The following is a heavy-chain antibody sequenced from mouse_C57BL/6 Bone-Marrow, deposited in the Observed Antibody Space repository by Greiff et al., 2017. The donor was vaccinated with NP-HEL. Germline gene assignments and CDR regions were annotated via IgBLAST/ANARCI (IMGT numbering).Heavy chain of an antibody. Sequence: QVQLQQSGPGLVQPSQSLSITCTVSGFSLTSYGVHWVRQSPGKGLEWLGVIWSGGSTDYNAAFISRLSISKDNSKSQVFFKMNSLQADDTAIYYYATTTVVATDYAMDYWGQGTSVTVSS. J-gene: IGHJ4*01. V-gene: IGHV2-2*01. D-gene: IGHD1-1*01. CDR1: GFSLTSYG. CDR2: IWSGGST. CDR3: ATTTVVATDYAMDY.